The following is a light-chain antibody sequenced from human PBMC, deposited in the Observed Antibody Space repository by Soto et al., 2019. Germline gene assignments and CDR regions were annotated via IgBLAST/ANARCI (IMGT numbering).Light chain of an antibody. J-gene: IGLJ1*01. CDR3: CSYVASNNNFV. CDR2: EDN. Sequence: QSALTQPASVSASPGQSITISCTGTSSDIGSYNHVSWYQKHPDKAPRLIIYEDNKRPSGVPSRFSGSKSASTASLTISGLQAEDEADYYCCSYVASNNNFVFGTGTKVTVL. V-gene: IGLV2-23*01. CDR1: SSDIGSYNH.